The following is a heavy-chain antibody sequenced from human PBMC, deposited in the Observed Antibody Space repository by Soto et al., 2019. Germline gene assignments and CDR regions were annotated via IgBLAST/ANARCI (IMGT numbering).Heavy chain of an antibody. D-gene: IGHD6-13*01. CDR1: GFTFSSYA. Sequence: LRLSCAASGFTFSSYAMSWVRQAPGKGLEWVSAISGSGGSTYYADSVKGRFTISRDNSKNTLYLQMNSLRAEDTAVYYCAKRSSSWYPTSGTFDYWGQGTLVTVSS. J-gene: IGHJ4*02. CDR2: ISGSGGST. V-gene: IGHV3-23*01. CDR3: AKRSSSWYPTSGTFDY.